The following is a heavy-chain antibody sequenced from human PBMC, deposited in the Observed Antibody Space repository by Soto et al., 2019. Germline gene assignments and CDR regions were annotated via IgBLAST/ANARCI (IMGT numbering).Heavy chain of an antibody. CDR1: GYSFTSYW. CDR2: IYPGDSDT. V-gene: IGHV5-51*01. CDR3: ARHEARMVRGKDAFDI. J-gene: IGHJ3*02. Sequence: RGESLKISCKGSGYSFTSYWIGWVRQMPGKGLEWMGIIYPGDSDTRYSPSFQGQVTISADKSISTAYLQWSSLKASDPAMYYCARHEARMVRGKDAFDIWGQGTMVTVSS. D-gene: IGHD3-10*01.